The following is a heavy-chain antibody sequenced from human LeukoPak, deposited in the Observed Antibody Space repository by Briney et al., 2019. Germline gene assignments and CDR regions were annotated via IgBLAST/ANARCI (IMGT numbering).Heavy chain of an antibody. J-gene: IGHJ4*02. CDR3: ARALDYYYGSGSYQRYFDY. V-gene: IGHV4-31*11. Sequence: SETLSLTCAVSGGSLSSGGYYWGWVRQHPGRGLEWIGYIYYSGSTYYNPSRKSRVTISVDTSKNQFSLKLSSVTAADTAVYYCARALDYYYGSGSYQRYFDYWGQGTLVTVSS. CDR1: GGSLSSGGYY. CDR2: IYYSGST. D-gene: IGHD3-10*01.